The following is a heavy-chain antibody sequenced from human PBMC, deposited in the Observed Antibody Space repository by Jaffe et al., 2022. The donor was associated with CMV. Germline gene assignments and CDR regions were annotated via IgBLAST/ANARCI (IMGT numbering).Heavy chain of an antibody. CDR2: INAGNGNT. D-gene: IGHD6-19*01. CDR1: GYTFTSYA. V-gene: IGHV1-3*01. Sequence: QVQLVQSGAEVKKPGASVKVSCKASGYTFTSYAMHWVRQAPGQRLEWMGWINAGNGNTKYSQKFQGRVTITRDTSASTAYMELSSLRSEDTAVYYCARGRSPNSSGWYKEWYYFDYWGQGTLVTVSS. CDR3: ARGRSPNSSGWYKEWYYFDY. J-gene: IGHJ4*02.